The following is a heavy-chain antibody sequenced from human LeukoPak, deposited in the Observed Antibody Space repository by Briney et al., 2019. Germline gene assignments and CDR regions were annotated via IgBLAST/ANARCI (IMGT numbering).Heavy chain of an antibody. CDR1: GFTFSGYT. V-gene: IGHV3-30-3*01. CDR2: ISYDGTNK. CDR3: ARVATVTRNGAFDI. D-gene: IGHD4-11*01. Sequence: GGSLRLSCAASGFTFSGYTMNWVRQAPGKGLEWVAVISYDGTNKYFADSVKGRFTISRDNSKNTLYLQMNSLRAEDTAVYYCARVATVTRNGAFDIWGQGTMVTVSS. J-gene: IGHJ3*02.